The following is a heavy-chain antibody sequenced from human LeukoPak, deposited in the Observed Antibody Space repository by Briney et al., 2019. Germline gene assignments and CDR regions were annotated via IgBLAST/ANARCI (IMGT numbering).Heavy chain of an antibody. CDR1: GFTFHVYA. CDR2: ISGNGHTI. J-gene: IGHJ4*02. Sequence: GGSLRLSCAASGFTFHVYAIYWVRQAPGKGLEWVSLISGNGHTISYADSVRGRFTISRDNTKNSLYLQTDSLTTEDTAVYYCARDDGASSLLDFWGQGTLVTVSS. CDR3: ARDDGASSLLDF. D-gene: IGHD3-16*02. V-gene: IGHV3-43*02.